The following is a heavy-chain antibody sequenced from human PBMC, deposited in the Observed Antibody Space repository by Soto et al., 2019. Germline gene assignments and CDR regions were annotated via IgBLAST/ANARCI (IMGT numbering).Heavy chain of an antibody. CDR3: ARGDTAMAALEIRY. Sequence: SETLSLTCTVSGGSISSYYWSWIRQPPGKGLEWIGYIYYSGSTNYNPSLKSRVTISVDTSKNQFSLKLSSVTAADTAVYYCARGDTAMAALEIRYWGQGTLVTVSS. CDR1: GGSISSYY. V-gene: IGHV4-59*01. J-gene: IGHJ4*02. CDR2: IYYSGST. D-gene: IGHD5-18*01.